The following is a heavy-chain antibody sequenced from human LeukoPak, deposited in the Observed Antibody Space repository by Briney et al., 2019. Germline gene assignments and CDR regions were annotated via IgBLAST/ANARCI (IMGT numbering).Heavy chain of an antibody. J-gene: IGHJ4*02. CDR3: ARGPAPYSSTPADY. Sequence: AGRSLRLSCAAAGFTFSSYGMHGVRQAPGKGLEWGAVIWYDGSNKYYADSVKGRFTISRDNSKNTLYLQMNSLRAEDTAVYYCARGPAPYSSTPADYWGQGTLVTVSS. V-gene: IGHV3-33*01. CDR1: GFTFSSYG. D-gene: IGHD6-13*01. CDR2: IWYDGSNK.